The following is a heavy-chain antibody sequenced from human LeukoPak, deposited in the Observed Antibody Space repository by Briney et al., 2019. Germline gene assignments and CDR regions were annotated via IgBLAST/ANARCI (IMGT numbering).Heavy chain of an antibody. D-gene: IGHD3-3*01. CDR1: GGSYSSYY. Sequence: SETLSLTCTVSGGSYSSYYWSWIRQPSGKGLEWIGYSYYSGSTNYNPSLKSRVTISVDTSKNQFSLKLSSVTAADTAVYYCARVLGPQLRSLGAFDIWGQGTMVTVSS. V-gene: IGHV4-59*12. CDR2: SYYSGST. CDR3: ARVLGPQLRSLGAFDI. J-gene: IGHJ3*02.